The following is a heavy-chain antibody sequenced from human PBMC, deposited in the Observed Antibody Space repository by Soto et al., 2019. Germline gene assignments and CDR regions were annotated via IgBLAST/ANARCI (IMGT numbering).Heavy chain of an antibody. CDR2: IDTSGST. D-gene: IGHD3-3*01. Sequence: SETLSLTCTVSGGSISNYYCNWIRQPAGKGLEWIGRIDTSGSTNYNPSLKSRVTMSVDTSKQEFSLKLSSVTAADTALYYCARGGQDFWSGPFDYWGRGALVTVSS. CDR1: GGSISNYY. CDR3: ARGGQDFWSGPFDY. V-gene: IGHV4-4*07. J-gene: IGHJ4*02.